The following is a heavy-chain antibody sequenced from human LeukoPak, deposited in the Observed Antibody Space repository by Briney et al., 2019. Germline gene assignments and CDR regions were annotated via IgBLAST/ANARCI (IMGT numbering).Heavy chain of an antibody. V-gene: IGHV5-51*01. Sequence: GESPKISCVASGYSFTAYWIGWVRQMPGQGLEWMGLIYPGDSDTRYSPSFQGQVTISADKSFTTAYLQWSSLKASDTAMYYCARGISSASLDYWGQGTLVTVSS. CDR2: IYPGDSDT. CDR3: ARGISSASLDY. J-gene: IGHJ4*02. D-gene: IGHD6-13*01. CDR1: GYSFTAYW.